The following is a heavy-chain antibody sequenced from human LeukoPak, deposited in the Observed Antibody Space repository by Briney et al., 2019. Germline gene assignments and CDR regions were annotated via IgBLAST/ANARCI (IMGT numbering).Heavy chain of an antibody. Sequence: GGSLRLSCAASGFTFSSYSMNWVRQAPGKGLEWVSSISSSSSYIYYADSVKGRFTISRDNAKNSLHLQINSPRAEDTAIYYCARKGSFDSWGQGILVIVSS. J-gene: IGHJ5*01. CDR1: GFTFSSYS. V-gene: IGHV3-21*01. CDR3: ARKGSFDS. CDR2: ISSSSSYI.